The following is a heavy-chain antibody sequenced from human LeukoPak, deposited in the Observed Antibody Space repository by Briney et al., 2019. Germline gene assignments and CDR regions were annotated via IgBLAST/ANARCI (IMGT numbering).Heavy chain of an antibody. V-gene: IGHV3-21*01. CDR1: GFTFRSYT. J-gene: IGHJ4*02. CDR3: ARARYDSSGYYGILDY. Sequence: GGSLRLSCAASGFTFRSYTMNWVRQAPGKGLEWVSSITSSGIYIYYADSVKGRFTISRDNAKNSLYLQMNSLRAEDTAVYYCARARYDSSGYYGILDYWGQGTLVTVSS. CDR2: ITSSGIYI. D-gene: IGHD3-22*01.